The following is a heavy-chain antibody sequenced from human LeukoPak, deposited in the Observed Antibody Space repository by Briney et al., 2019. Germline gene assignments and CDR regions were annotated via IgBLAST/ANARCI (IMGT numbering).Heavy chain of an antibody. CDR1: GGSISSYY. J-gene: IGHJ4*02. CDR3: ARAADPISLNY. D-gene: IGHD3-9*01. V-gene: IGHV4-59*01. CDR2: IYYSGST. Sequence: SETLSLTCTVSGGSISSYYWSWIRQPPGKGLEWIGYIYYSGSTNYNPSLKSRVTISVDTSKNQFSLKLSSVTAADTAVYYCARAADPISLNYWGQGTLVTVSS.